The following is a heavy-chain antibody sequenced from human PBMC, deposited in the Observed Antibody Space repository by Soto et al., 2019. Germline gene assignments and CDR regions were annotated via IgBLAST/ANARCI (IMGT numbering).Heavy chain of an antibody. CDR2: ISAYNGNT. CDR1: VYTFTSYG. CDR3: ARDLYDFWSGYPSPNWFDP. Sequence: GXSVKVSCKASVYTFTSYGITWVRQAPGQGLEWMGWISAYNGNTNYAQKLQGRVTMTTDTSTSTAYMELRSLRSDDTAVYYCARDLYDFWSGYPSPNWFDPWGQGTLVTGSS. J-gene: IGHJ5*02. D-gene: IGHD3-3*01. V-gene: IGHV1-18*04.